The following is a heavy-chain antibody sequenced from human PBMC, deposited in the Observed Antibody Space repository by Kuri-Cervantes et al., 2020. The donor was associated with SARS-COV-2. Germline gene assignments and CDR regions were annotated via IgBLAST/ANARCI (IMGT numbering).Heavy chain of an antibody. V-gene: IGHV4-31*03. D-gene: IGHD6-13*01. CDR2: IYYSGRT. Sequence: SETLSLTCSVSGDSLSRGGHYWTWTRQHPGKGLEWIGYIYYSGRTYYNPSLQSRLTISLDTSQNQFSLKLSPVTAADTAVYYCARSFGTAAGQLDYWGQGTLVTVSS. CDR1: GDSLSRGGHY. CDR3: ARSFGTAAGQLDY. J-gene: IGHJ4*02.